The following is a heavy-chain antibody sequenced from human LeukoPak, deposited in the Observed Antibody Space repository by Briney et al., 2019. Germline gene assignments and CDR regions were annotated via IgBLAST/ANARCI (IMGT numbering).Heavy chain of an antibody. CDR1: GFILDRYN. CDR2: ISSSSTSI. J-gene: IGHJ4*02. Sequence: PGGSLGLSCVASGFILDRYNMNWVRQAPGEGLEWVSSISSSSTSIYYTDSVKGRFTISRDNAKNSLYLQMNSLRDGDTAVYYCARDVPVAGAPFDYWGPGTLVTVSS. D-gene: IGHD6-19*01. V-gene: IGHV3-48*02. CDR3: ARDVPVAGAPFDY.